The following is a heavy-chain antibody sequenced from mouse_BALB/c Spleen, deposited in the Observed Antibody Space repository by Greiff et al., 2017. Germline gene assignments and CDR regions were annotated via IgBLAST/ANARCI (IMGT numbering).Heavy chain of an antibody. Sequence: EVQGVESGGGLVQPGGSLRLSCATSGFTFTDYYMSWVRQPPGKALEWLGFIRNKANGYTTEYSASVKGRFTISRDNSQSILYLQMNTLRAEDSATYYCARGNRYDYWGQGTTLRVSS. J-gene: IGHJ2*01. CDR2: IRNKANGYTT. CDR1: GFTFTDYY. CDR3: ARGNRYDY. V-gene: IGHV7-3*02. D-gene: IGHD2-14*01.